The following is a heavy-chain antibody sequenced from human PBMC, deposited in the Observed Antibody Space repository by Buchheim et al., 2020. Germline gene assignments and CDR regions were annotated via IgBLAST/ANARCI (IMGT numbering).Heavy chain of an antibody. V-gene: IGHV3-23*01. CDR3: ARTPRWYVYNWFDP. J-gene: IGHJ5*02. CDR1: GFTFSSYA. D-gene: IGHD4-23*01. CDR2: ISGSGGST. Sequence: EVQLLESGGGLVQPGGSLRLSCAASGFTFSSYAMSWVRQAPGKGLEWVSAISGSGGSTYYPHSVKGRFTIPRDNSKHTLYLQMNSLRAEDTAVYYCARTPRWYVYNWFDPWGQGTL.